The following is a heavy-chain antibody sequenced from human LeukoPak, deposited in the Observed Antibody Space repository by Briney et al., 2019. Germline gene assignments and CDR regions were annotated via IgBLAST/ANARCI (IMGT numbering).Heavy chain of an antibody. D-gene: IGHD3-10*01. Sequence: LSLTCTVSGGSISSGGYYWSWIRQHPGKGLEWVSYISSSGSTIYYADSVKGRFTISRDNAKNSLYLQMNSLRAEDTAVYYCARFADRGPVRVWGQGTLVTVSS. CDR3: ARFADRGPVRV. CDR1: GGSISSGGYY. V-gene: IGHV3-11*01. CDR2: ISSSGSTI. J-gene: IGHJ4*02.